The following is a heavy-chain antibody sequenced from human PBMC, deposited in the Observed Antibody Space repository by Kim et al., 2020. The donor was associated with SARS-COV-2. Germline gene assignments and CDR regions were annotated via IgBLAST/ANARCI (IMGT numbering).Heavy chain of an antibody. J-gene: IGHJ3*02. Sequence: TDYAAPVKGRFTISRDDSKNTLYLQMNSLKTEDTAVYYCTTEEGSDAVDIWGQGTMVTVSS. D-gene: IGHD3-10*01. CDR2: T. V-gene: IGHV3-15*01. CDR3: TTEEGSDAVDI.